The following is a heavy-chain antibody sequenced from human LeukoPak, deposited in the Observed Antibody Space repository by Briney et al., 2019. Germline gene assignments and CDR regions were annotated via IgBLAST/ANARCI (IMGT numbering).Heavy chain of an antibody. J-gene: IGHJ5*02. D-gene: IGHD6-13*01. CDR2: INHSGTT. Sequence: SETLSLTCAGYGGSFSGYYWSWIRQAPGKGLEWIGEINHSGTTNEKPFLKSRVTITVDTTRNQFSLKPSSVTAADTAVYYCARARNNRYSSSWYRYRWFDPWGQETLVTVSP. CDR1: GGSFSGYY. CDR3: ARARNNRYSSSWYRYRWFDP. V-gene: IGHV4-34*01.